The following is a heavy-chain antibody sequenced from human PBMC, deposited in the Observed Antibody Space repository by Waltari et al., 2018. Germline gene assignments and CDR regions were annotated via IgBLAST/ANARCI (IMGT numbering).Heavy chain of an antibody. D-gene: IGHD6-19*01. J-gene: IGHJ3*02. CDR3: ARALASSGWYNDAFDI. CDR1: GGSISSHY. Sequence: QVQLQESGPGLVKPSETLSLTCTVSGGSISSHYWSWIRQPPGKGPEWIGYIYYSGSTNYNPSLKSRVTISVDTSKNQFSLKLSSVTAADTAVYYCARALASSGWYNDAFDIWGQGTMVTVSS. CDR2: IYYSGST. V-gene: IGHV4-59*11.